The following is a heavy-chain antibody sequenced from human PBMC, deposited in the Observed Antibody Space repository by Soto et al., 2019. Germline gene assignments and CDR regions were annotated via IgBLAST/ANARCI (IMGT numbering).Heavy chain of an antibody. J-gene: IGHJ4*02. V-gene: IGHV1-18*01. CDR2: ISAYNGNT. CDR1: GGTFSSYA. CDR3: ARAPGDYYDSSGYGD. D-gene: IGHD3-22*01. Sequence: ASVKVSCKASGGTFSSYAISWVRQAPGQGLEWMGWISAYNGNTNYAQKLQGRVTMTTDTSTSTAYMELRSLRSDDTAVYYCARAPGDYYDSSGYGDWGQGTLVTVSS.